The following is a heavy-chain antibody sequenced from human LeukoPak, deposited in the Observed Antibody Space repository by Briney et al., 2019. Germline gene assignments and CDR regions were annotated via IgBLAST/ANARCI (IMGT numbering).Heavy chain of an antibody. V-gene: IGHV4-59*10. Sequence: PSETLSLTCAVYGGSFSGYYWSWIRQPAGKGLEWIGRIYTSGSTNYNPSLKSRVTMSVDTSKNQFSLKLSSVTAADTAVYYCARAVGSGSFQTYYYYMDVWGKGTTVTIPS. CDR3: ARAVGSGSFQTYYYYMDV. J-gene: IGHJ6*03. D-gene: IGHD3-10*01. CDR1: GGSFSGYY. CDR2: IYTSGST.